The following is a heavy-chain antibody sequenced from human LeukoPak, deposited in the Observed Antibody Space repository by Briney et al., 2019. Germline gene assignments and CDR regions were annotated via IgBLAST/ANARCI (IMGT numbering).Heavy chain of an antibody. CDR3: ARVDTAMVRAFDI. V-gene: IGHV3-53*01. J-gene: IGHJ3*02. CDR2: IYSGGST. CDR1: GFTVSSNY. Sequence: GGSLRLSCAASGFTVSSNYMSWVRQAPGKGLVWVSVIYSGGSTYYADSVKGRFTISRDNSKNTLYLQMNSLRAEDTAVYYCARVDTAMVRAFDIWGQGTMVTVSS. D-gene: IGHD5-18*01.